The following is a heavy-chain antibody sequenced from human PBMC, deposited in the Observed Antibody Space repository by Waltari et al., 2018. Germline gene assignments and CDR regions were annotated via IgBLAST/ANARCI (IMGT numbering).Heavy chain of an antibody. CDR2: ISSSGTSI. CDR3: ARAAITGTGFDF. CDR1: GFTFTTYE. D-gene: IGHD1-20*01. J-gene: IGHJ4*02. Sequence: EMQLVESGGGLVQPGGSLRLSCAASGFTFTTYEMNWVRQAPGKGLEWSSIISSSGTSIDYADSVKGRFTSSRDNAKDSLYLQMNSLRAEDTAVYYCARAAITGTGFDFWGQGSLVTVSS. V-gene: IGHV3-48*03.